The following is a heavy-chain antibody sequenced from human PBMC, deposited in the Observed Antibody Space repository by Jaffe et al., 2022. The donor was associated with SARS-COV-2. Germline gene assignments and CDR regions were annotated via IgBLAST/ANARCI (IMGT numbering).Heavy chain of an antibody. V-gene: IGHV3-74*01. Sequence: EVQLVESGGGLVQPGGSLRLSCAASGFTFSSSTMHWFRQGLGKGLVWVSRINIVGTSATYADSVKGRFTISRDNAKNTLYLEMNSLRDEDTAVYFCVRDNGSPDFWGQGTLVIVSS. J-gene: IGHJ4*02. CDR1: GFTFSSST. CDR3: VRDNGSPDF. CDR2: INIVGTSA.